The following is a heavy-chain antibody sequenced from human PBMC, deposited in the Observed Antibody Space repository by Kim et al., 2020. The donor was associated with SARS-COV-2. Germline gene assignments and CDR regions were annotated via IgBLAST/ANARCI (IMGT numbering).Heavy chain of an antibody. Sequence: SVKVSCKASGGTFSSYAISWVRQAPGQGLEWMGGIIPIFGTANYAQKFQGRVTITADESTSTAYMELSSLRSEDTAVYYCAILRRTKLPLDYWGQGTLVTVSS. CDR2: IIPIFGTA. J-gene: IGHJ4*02. CDR3: AILRRTKLPLDY. CDR1: GGTFSSYA. V-gene: IGHV1-69*13. D-gene: IGHD1-1*01.